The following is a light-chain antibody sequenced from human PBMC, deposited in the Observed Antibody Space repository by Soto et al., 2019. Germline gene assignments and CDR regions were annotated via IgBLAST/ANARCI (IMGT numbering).Light chain of an antibody. CDR1: SSDVGAYNY. CDR2: DVS. V-gene: IGLV2-14*03. J-gene: IGLJ1*01. Sequence: SVLPQPASVSGSPGQSITISCTGTSSDVGAYNYVSWYQHHPGKAPKLIIYDVSDRPSGVSNRFSASKSGNTASLAISGLQAEDEADYYCSSYTSINTEVFGTGTKVTVL. CDR3: SSYTSINTEV.